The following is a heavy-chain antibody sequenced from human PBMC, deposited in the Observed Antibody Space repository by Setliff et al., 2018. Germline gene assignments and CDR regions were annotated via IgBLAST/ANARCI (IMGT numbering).Heavy chain of an antibody. CDR3: ARINFYVSSGYYYAPDY. V-gene: IGHV1-46*01. Sequence: ASVKVSCKTSGYSFTGYYMHWVRQAPGQGLEWMGIIHTGGGSASYAQKFQGRVTMTSDTSTSTVYMEVRSLKSDDTALYYCARINFYVSSGYYYAPDYWGQGTLVTVSS. CDR2: IHTGGGSA. J-gene: IGHJ4*02. CDR1: GYSFTGYY. D-gene: IGHD3-22*01.